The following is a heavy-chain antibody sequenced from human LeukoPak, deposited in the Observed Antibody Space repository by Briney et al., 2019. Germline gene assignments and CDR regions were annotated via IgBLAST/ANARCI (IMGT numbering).Heavy chain of an antibody. J-gene: IGHJ4*02. CDR3: ARGLPGSSSWYLGARHHFDY. CDR1: GGSFSGYY. D-gene: IGHD6-13*01. CDR2: INHSGST. Sequence: SETLSLTCAVYGGSFSGYYWSWIRQPPGKGLEWIGEINHSGSTNYNPSLKSRVTISVDTSKNQFSLKLSSVTAADTAVYYCARGLPGSSSWYLGARHHFDYWGQGTLVTVSS. V-gene: IGHV4-34*01.